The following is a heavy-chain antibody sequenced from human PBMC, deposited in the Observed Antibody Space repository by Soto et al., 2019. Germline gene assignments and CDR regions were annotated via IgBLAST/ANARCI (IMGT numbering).Heavy chain of an antibody. CDR2: ISAYNGNT. D-gene: IGHD2-15*01. CDR1: GYTFTSYG. V-gene: IGHV1-18*01. Sequence: QVQLVQSGAEVKKPGASVKVSCKASGYTFTSYGISWVRQAPGHGLEWLGWISAYNGNTNYAQKLQGRVTMNTDTSTSTAYMELRSLRSDDTAVYYCARTSGYCSGGSCYFYDAFDIWGQGTMVTVSS. CDR3: ARTSGYCSGGSCYFYDAFDI. J-gene: IGHJ3*02.